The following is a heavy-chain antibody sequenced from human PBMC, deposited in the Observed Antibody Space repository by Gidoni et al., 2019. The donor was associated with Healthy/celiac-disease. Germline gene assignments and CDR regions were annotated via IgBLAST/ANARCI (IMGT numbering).Heavy chain of an antibody. V-gene: IGHV4-39*01. CDR1: GGSISSSSYS. CDR3: ARLDDYGDYVDY. D-gene: IGHD4-17*01. J-gene: IGHJ4*02. Sequence: QLQLQESGPGLVKPSEPLSLTCTVSGGSISSSSYSWGWIRQPPGKGLEWIGSIYYSGSTYYNPSLKSRVTISVDTSKNQFSLKLSSVTAADTAVYYCARLDDYGDYVDYWGQGTLVTVSS. CDR2: IYYSGST.